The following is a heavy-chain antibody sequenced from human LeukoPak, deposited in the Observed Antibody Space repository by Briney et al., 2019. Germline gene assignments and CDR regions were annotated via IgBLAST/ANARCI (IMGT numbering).Heavy chain of an antibody. D-gene: IGHD3-9*01. J-gene: IGHJ6*03. Sequence: SQTLSLTCAISGDSVSSNSAAWNWIRQSPSRGLEWLGRTYYRPKWYNDYAVSVKSRITINPDTSKNQFSLQLNSVTPEDTAVYYCARGNFDWLLSSYYFYYMDVWGKGTTVTFSS. V-gene: IGHV6-1*01. CDR2: TYYRPKWYN. CDR1: GDSVSSNSAA. CDR3: ARGNFDWLLSSYYFYYMDV.